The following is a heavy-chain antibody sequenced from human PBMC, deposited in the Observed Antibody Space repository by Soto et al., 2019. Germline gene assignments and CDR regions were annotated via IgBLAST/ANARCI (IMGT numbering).Heavy chain of an antibody. CDR3: ARSAQYSASLEFDY. V-gene: IGHV1-2*02. Sequence: QVQLLQSGAEVKKPGASVKVSCKTSGYVFTDYLIHWVRQAPGQGLDWMGWINPDTGVTVYTQNFQGRVPLASGTPVKTVNMGLSRLRAGDTASYYCARSAQYSASLEFDYWGQGTLVAVSS. D-gene: IGHD1-1*01. CDR2: INPDTGVT. CDR1: GYVFTDYL. J-gene: IGHJ4*02.